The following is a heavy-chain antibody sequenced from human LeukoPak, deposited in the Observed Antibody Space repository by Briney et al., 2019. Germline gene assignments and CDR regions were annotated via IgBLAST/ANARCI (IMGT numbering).Heavy chain of an antibody. J-gene: IGHJ4*02. Sequence: ASVKVSCKVSGYTLTELSMHWVRQAPGKGLEWMGGFDPEDGETIYAQKFQGRVTMTEDTSTDTAYVELSSLRSEDTAVYYCATSRPFYDPNYFDYWGQGTLVTVSS. CDR2: FDPEDGET. CDR3: ATSRPFYDPNYFDY. D-gene: IGHD3-16*01. V-gene: IGHV1-24*01. CDR1: GYTLTELS.